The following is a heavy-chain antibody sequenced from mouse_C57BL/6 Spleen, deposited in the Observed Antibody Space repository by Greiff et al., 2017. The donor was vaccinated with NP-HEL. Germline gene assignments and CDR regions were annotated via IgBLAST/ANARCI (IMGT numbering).Heavy chain of an antibody. V-gene: IGHV3-6*01. J-gene: IGHJ1*03. CDR1: GYSITSGYY. CDR2: ISYDGSN. CDR3: ASLYWGYFDV. D-gene: IGHD4-1*01. Sequence: EVQVVESGPGLVKPSQSLSLTCSVTGYSITSGYYWNWIRQFPGNKLEWMGYISYDGSNNYNPSLKNRISITRDTSKNQFFLKLNSVTTEDTATYYCASLYWGYFDVWGTGTTVTVSS.